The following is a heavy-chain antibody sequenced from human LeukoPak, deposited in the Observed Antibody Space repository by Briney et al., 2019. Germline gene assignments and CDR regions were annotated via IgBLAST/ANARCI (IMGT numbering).Heavy chain of an antibody. CDR1: GFTFSDYY. Sequence: GGSLRLSCAASGFTFSDYYMCWIRQAPGKGLECVSYISSSGNTTYYSDSVRGRFTISRDNAKNSLHLQMNSLRAEDTAVYYCARDGGSSWYFDYWGQGTLATVSS. D-gene: IGHD6-13*01. CDR2: ISSSGNTT. V-gene: IGHV3-11*04. J-gene: IGHJ4*02. CDR3: ARDGGSSWYFDY.